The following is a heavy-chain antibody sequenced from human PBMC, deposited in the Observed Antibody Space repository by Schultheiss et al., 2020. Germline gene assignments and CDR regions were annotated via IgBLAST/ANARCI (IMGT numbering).Heavy chain of an antibody. CDR3: ASGTTVTTSYYYYMDV. D-gene: IGHD4-11*01. V-gene: IGHV3-23*01. CDR1: GFTFSSYA. J-gene: IGHJ6*03. Sequence: GGSLRLSCAASGFTFSSYAMSWVRQAPGKGLEWVSAISGSGGSTYYADSVKGRFTISRDNSKNTLYLQMNSLRAEDTAVYYCASGTTVTTSYYYYMDVWGKGTTVTVSS. CDR2: ISGSGGST.